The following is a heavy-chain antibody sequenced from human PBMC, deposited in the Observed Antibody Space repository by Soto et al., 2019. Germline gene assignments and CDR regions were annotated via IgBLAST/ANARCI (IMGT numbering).Heavy chain of an antibody. D-gene: IGHD3-3*01. CDR3: ARLGYDFWSGYYPDYYYYYMDV. V-gene: IGHV1-46*03. Sequence: ASVKVSCKASGYTFTSYYMHWVRQAPGQGLEWMGIINPSGGSTSYAQKFQGRVTMTRDTSTSTVYMELSSLRSEDTAVYYCARLGYDFWSGYYPDYYYYYMDVWGKGTTVTVSS. J-gene: IGHJ6*03. CDR1: GYTFTSYY. CDR2: INPSGGST.